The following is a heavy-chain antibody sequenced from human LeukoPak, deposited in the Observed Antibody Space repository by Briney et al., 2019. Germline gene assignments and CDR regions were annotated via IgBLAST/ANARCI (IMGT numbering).Heavy chain of an antibody. Sequence: PSETLSLTCTVSGGSISSYYWSWIRQPPGKGLEWIGYIYYSGSTNYNPSLKSRVPISVDTSKNQFSLKLSSVTAADTAVYYCARRVDYYYYYYMDVWGRGTTVTVSS. CDR3: ARRVDYYYYYYMDV. CDR1: GGSISSYY. CDR2: IYYSGST. J-gene: IGHJ6*03. V-gene: IGHV4-59*01.